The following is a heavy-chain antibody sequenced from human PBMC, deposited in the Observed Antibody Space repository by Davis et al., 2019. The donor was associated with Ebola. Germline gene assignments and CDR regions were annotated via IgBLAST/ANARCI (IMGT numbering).Heavy chain of an antibody. J-gene: IGHJ5*02. Sequence: AASVKVSCKASGNTFNTYGFSWVRQAPGQGLEWMGWISGYNGNTNYAQKFQGRVTITRDTSTSTVYMELSSLRSEDTAVYYCARGTYYDFWSGYPDYWFDPWGQGTLVTVSS. D-gene: IGHD3-3*01. CDR2: ISGYNGNT. CDR3: ARGTYYDFWSGYPDYWFDP. V-gene: IGHV1-18*04. CDR1: GNTFNTYG.